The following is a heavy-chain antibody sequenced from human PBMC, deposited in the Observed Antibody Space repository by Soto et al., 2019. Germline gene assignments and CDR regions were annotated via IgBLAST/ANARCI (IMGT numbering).Heavy chain of an antibody. CDR3: ARDEIYSGSYEPDYYYYGMDV. J-gene: IGHJ6*02. V-gene: IGHV3-33*01. CDR2: IWYDGSNK. Sequence: GGSLRLSCAASGFTFSSYGMHWVRQAPCKGLEWVAVIWYDGSNKYYADSVKGRFTISRDNSKNTLYLQMNSLRAEDTAVYYCARDEIYSGSYEPDYYYYGMDVWGQGTTVTVSS. D-gene: IGHD1-26*01. CDR1: GFTFSSYG.